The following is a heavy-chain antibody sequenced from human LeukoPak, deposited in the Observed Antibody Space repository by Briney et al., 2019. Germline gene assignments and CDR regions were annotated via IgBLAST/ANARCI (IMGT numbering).Heavy chain of an antibody. CDR1: GFTFSSYS. V-gene: IGHV3-21*01. CDR2: IRSSSSYI. Sequence: GGSLRLSCAASGFTFSSYSMNWVRQAPGKGLEWGSSIRSSSSYIYYADSVKGRFTISRDNAKNSLYLQMNSLRAEDTAVYYCARGKVTHDYGDYNTPQGFDPWGQGTLVTVSS. D-gene: IGHD4-17*01. J-gene: IGHJ5*02. CDR3: ARGKVTHDYGDYNTPQGFDP.